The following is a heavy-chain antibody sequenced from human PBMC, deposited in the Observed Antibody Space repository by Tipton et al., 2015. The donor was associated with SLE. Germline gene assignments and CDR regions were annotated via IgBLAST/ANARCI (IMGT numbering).Heavy chain of an antibody. Sequence: SLRLSCAASGFTFSRNAIHWVRQAPGKGLEWVAVIGYNGNDKHYADSVKGRFTISKDKSKNTVYLQMNSLRLEDTAVYYCAREWSSSYFDYWGQGTLVIVSS. CDR3: AREWSSSYFDY. CDR1: GFTFSRNA. CDR2: IGYNGNDK. D-gene: IGHD6-6*01. J-gene: IGHJ4*02. V-gene: IGHV3-30*03.